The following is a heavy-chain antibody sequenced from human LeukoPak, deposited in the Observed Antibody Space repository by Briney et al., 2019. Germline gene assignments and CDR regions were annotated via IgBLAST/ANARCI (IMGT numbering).Heavy chain of an antibody. V-gene: IGHV4-34*01. CDR1: GGSLSGYY. CDR3: ARGRSGNYYGLGSYYDY. Sequence: SETLSLTCAVYGGSLSGYYWSWIRQPPGKGLEWIGEINHSGSTNDNPSLKSRVTISVDTSKNQFSLKLSSVTAADTAVYYCARGRSGNYYGLGSYYDYWGQGTLVTASS. CDR2: INHSGST. J-gene: IGHJ4*02. D-gene: IGHD3-10*01.